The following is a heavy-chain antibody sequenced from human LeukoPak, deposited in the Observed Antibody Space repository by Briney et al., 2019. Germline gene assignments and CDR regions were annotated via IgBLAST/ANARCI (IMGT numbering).Heavy chain of an antibody. CDR1: GFTFSSYS. D-gene: IGHD1-14*01. V-gene: IGHV3-21*01. CDR2: ISSSSSYI. Sequence: PGGSLRLSCAASGFTFSSYSMNWVRQAPGKGLGWVSSISSSSSYIYYADSVKGRFTISRDNAKNSLYLQMNSLRAEDTAVYYCARDNPKVSGYSDYWGQGTLVTVSS. CDR3: ARDNPKVSGYSDY. J-gene: IGHJ4*02.